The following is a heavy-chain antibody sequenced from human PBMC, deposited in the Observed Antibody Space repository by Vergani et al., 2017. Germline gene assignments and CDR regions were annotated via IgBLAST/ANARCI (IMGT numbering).Heavy chain of an antibody. V-gene: IGHV1-2*02. D-gene: IGHD2-15*01. J-gene: IGHJ4*02. Sequence: QVQLVQSGAEVKKPGASVKVSCKASGYTFTGYYMHWVRQAPGQGLEWMGWINPNSGGTNYAQKFQGRVTMTRDTSISTAYMVLSRLRSDDTSVYYCGRSRVVAYVFGASIWGQGTLVTVSS. CDR1: GYTFTGYY. CDR2: INPNSGGT. CDR3: GRSRVVAYVFGASI.